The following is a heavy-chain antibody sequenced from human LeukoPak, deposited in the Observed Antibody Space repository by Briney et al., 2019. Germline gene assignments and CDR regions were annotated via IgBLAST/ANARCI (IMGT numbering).Heavy chain of an antibody. CDR2: INPNSGGT. CDR1: GYTFTGYY. J-gene: IGHJ3*02. Sequence: ASVKVSCKASGYTFTGYYMHWVRQAPGQGLEWMGWINPNSGGTNYAQKFQGRVSMTRDTSISTAYMELSRLRSDDTAVYYCARTIFGVVRSHDAFDIWGQGTMVTVSS. CDR3: ARTIFGVVRSHDAFDI. D-gene: IGHD3-3*01. V-gene: IGHV1-2*02.